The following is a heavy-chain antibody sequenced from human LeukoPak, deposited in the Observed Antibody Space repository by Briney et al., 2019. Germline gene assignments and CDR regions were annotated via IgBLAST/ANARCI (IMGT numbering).Heavy chain of an antibody. J-gene: IGHJ4*02. CDR1: GGSFSGYY. D-gene: IGHD3-10*01. V-gene: IGHV4-4*09. Sequence: SETLSLTCAVYGGSFSGYYWSWVRQPPGKGLEWIGYILTSGTTNYNPSLKSRLTISVDTSKNQFTLKLSSVTAADTAVYYCARLRVSGTYLYYFDYWGQGTLATVSP. CDR2: ILTSGTT. CDR3: ARLRVSGTYLYYFDY.